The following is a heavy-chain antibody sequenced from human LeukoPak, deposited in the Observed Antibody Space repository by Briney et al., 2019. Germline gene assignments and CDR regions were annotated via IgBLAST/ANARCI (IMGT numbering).Heavy chain of an antibody. CDR1: GGTFSSYA. J-gene: IGHJ4*02. D-gene: IGHD1-26*01. CDR2: IIPIFGTA. CDR3: ARPSSGSYGGSYYFDY. Sequence: GASVKVSCKASGGTFSSYAISWVRQAPGQGLEWMGGIIPIFGTANYAQKFQGRVTITADKSTSTAYMELSSLRSEDTAVYYCARPSSGSYGGSYYFDYWGQGTLVTVSS. V-gene: IGHV1-69*06.